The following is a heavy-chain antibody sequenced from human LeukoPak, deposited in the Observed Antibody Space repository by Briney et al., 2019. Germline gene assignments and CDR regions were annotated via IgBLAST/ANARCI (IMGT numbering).Heavy chain of an antibody. CDR2: IRYDGSNK. CDR1: GFTFSSYG. J-gene: IGHJ4*02. D-gene: IGHD5-18*01. CDR3: ARTPRYTYGPGDFDY. Sequence: GGSLRLSCAASGFTFSSYGMHWVRQAPGKGLEWVAFIRYDGSNKYCADSVKGRFTISRDNSKNTLYLQMNSLRAEDTAVYYCARTPRYTYGPGDFDYWGQGTLVTVSS. V-gene: IGHV3-30*02.